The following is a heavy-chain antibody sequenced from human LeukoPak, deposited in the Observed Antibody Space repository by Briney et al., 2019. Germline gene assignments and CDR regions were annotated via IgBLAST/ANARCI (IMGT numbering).Heavy chain of an antibody. D-gene: IGHD6-19*01. Sequence: PGGSLRLSCAASGFTFSDHYMDWVRQAPGKGLEWVSYISGSSTTIYYADSVEGRFTISRDNAKNSLYLQMNSLRAEDTAVYYCARGQWLTNYYFDYWGQGTLVTVSS. CDR1: GFTFSDHY. J-gene: IGHJ4*02. V-gene: IGHV3-11*04. CDR3: ARGQWLTNYYFDY. CDR2: ISGSSTTI.